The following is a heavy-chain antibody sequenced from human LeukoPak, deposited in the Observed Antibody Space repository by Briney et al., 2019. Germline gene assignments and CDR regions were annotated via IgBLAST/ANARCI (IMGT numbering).Heavy chain of an antibody. D-gene: IGHD3-16*01. CDR3: ASSSYDDY. Sequence: GGSLRLSCEPSGFTFSDFAMHWVRQAPGKGLEWVAVISYDGSNKYYADSVKGRFTISRDNSKNTLYLQMNSLRAEDTAVYYCASSSYDDYWGQGTLVTVSS. J-gene: IGHJ4*02. CDR1: GFTFSDFA. CDR2: ISYDGSNK. V-gene: IGHV3-30*07.